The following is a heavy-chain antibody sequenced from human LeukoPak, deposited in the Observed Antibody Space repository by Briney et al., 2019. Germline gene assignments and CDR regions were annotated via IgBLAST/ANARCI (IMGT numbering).Heavy chain of an antibody. V-gene: IGHV4-59*08. J-gene: IGHJ4*02. CDR2: MYHSGNI. CDR1: GASISNYY. Sequence: PSETLSLTCTVSGASISNYYWSWIRQPPGKGLEWIGTMYHSGNIYYNPSLKSRVTVSVDTSKNQFSLRLDSVTAADTAVFYCARLRGSVSFSDVWGQGTLVTVSS. CDR3: ARLRGSVSFSDV. D-gene: IGHD3-10*01.